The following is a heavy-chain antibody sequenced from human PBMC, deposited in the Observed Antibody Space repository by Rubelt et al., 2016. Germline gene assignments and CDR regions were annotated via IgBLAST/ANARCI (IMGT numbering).Heavy chain of an antibody. CDR1: GGSISSSSYY. V-gene: IGHV4-39*07. Sequence: QLQLQESGPGLVKPSETLSLTCTVSGGSISSSSYYWGWIRQPPGKGLEWIGSIYHSGSTYYNPSLKSRVTISVDTSKNQFSLKLSSVTAADTAVYYCASGVYAGGNSDFDYWGQGTLVTVSS. CDR3: ASGVYAGGNSDFDY. D-gene: IGHD4-23*01. CDR2: IYHSGST. J-gene: IGHJ4*02.